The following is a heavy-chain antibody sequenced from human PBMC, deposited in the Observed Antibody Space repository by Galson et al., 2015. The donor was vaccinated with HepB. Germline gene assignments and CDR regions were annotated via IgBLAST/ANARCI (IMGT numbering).Heavy chain of an antibody. CDR1: GYTFTSYA. CDR2: INAGNGNT. V-gene: IGHV1-3*01. J-gene: IGHJ4*02. Sequence: SVKVSCKASGYTFTSYAMHWVRQAPGQRLEWMGWINAGNGNTKYSQKFQGRVTITRDTSASTANMEPSSLRSEDTAVYYCARDRLTATVFDYWGQGTLVTVSS. CDR3: ARDRLTATVFDY. D-gene: IGHD1-14*01.